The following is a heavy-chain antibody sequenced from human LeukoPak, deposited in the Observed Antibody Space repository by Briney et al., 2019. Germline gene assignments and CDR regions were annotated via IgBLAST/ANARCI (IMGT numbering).Heavy chain of an antibody. V-gene: IGHV1-2*02. D-gene: IGHD2-2*01. CDR1: GYTFTGYY. CDR2: INPNSGGT. J-gene: IGHJ4*02. Sequence: ASVKVSCKASGYTFTGYYMHWVRQAPGQGLEWMGWINPNSGGTNYAQKFQGRVTMTRDMSISTAYMELSRLRSDDTAVYYCARYQLLLYAAFDYWGQGTLVTVSS. CDR3: ARYQLLLYAAFDY.